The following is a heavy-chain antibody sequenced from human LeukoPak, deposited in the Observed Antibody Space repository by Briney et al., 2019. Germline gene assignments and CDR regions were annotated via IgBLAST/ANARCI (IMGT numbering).Heavy chain of an antibody. CDR1: GGSISSSSFY. V-gene: IGHV4-39*02. J-gene: IGHJ6*03. CDR2: IYYSGTT. Sequence: SETLSVSCTVSGGSISSSSFYWGWIRHPPGRGLEWIGSIYYSGTTYDHTLLRSRVTISETTSKNHFTLKLSPGTAADTAVYYCARVVWGVAVAGTQKTVDYYYYYYMYVWGKGTTVTISS. D-gene: IGHD6-19*01. CDR3: ARVVWGVAVAGTQKTVDYYYYYYMYV.